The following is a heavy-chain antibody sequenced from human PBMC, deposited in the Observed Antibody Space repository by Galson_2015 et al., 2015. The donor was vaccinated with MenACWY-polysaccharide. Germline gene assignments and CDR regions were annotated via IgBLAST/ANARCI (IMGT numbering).Heavy chain of an antibody. CDR2: INQDGTVK. Sequence: SLRLSCAASGFTFSSYAMSWVRQAPGKGLEWVTNINQDGTVKYYVDFVKGRFTISRDNAKNSLYVQMNSLRGEDTAVYYCARVGYASSSTDYWGQGTLVTVSS. CDR3: ARVGYASSSTDY. D-gene: IGHD6-6*01. V-gene: IGHV3-7*01. J-gene: IGHJ4*02. CDR1: GFTFSSYA.